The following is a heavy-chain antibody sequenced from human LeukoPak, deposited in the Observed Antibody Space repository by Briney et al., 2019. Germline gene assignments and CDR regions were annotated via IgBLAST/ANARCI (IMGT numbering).Heavy chain of an antibody. V-gene: IGHV3-23*01. CDR2: ISTGSDST. Sequence: PGGSLRLSCVMSGFTFRNYAMNWVRQAPGKGLEWISDISTGSDSTYHIESVRGRFTISRDNAKNSLYLQMNSLRAEDTALYYCAKGTRQFHSSGWYAEFDYWGQGTLVTVSS. CDR3: AKGTRQFHSSGWYAEFDY. D-gene: IGHD6-19*01. J-gene: IGHJ4*02. CDR1: GFTFRNYA.